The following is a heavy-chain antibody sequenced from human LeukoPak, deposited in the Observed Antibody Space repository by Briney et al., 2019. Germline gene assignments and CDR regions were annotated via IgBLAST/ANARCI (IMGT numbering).Heavy chain of an antibody. Sequence: ASVKVSCKASGYTFTGYYMHWVRQAPGQGLEWMGWINPNSGGTNYAQKFQGRVTMTRDTSISTAYMELSRLRSDDTAVYYCARGSRYFDWYSLGFNYWGQGTLVTVSS. CDR2: INPNSGGT. CDR1: GYTFTGYY. J-gene: IGHJ4*02. D-gene: IGHD3-9*01. V-gene: IGHV1-2*02. CDR3: ARGSRYFDWYSLGFNY.